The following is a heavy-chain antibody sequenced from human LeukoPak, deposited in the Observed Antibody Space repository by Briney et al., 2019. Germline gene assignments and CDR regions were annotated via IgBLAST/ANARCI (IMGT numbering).Heavy chain of an antibody. D-gene: IGHD3-9*01. J-gene: IGHJ6*03. CDR3: ARATGGRYFDWLADYYYYYMDV. V-gene: IGHV3-48*04. Sequence: PGGSLRLSCAASGFTFSSYGMNWVRQAPGKGLEWVSGISGSANSTDYADSVKGRFTISRDNAKNSLYLQMNSLRAEDTAVYYCARATGGRYFDWLADYYYYYMDVWGKGTTVTISS. CDR2: ISGSANST. CDR1: GFTFSSYG.